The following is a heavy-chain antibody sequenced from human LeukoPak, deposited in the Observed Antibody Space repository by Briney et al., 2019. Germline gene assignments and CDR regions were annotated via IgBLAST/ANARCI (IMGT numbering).Heavy chain of an antibody. V-gene: IGHV1-3*01. CDR2: INAGNGNT. CDR1: GYTFTSYA. CDR3: ARDWRYYGSYGMDV. Sequence: GASVKVSCKASGYTFTSYAMHWVRQAPGQRLEWMGWINAGNGNTKYSQKFQGRVTITGDTSASTAYMELSSLRSEDTAVYYCARDWRYYGSYGMDVWGQGTTVTVSS. D-gene: IGHD3-10*01. J-gene: IGHJ6*02.